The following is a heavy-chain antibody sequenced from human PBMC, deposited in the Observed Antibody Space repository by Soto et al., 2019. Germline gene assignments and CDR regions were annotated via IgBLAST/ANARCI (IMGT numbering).Heavy chain of an antibody. Sequence: GASVKVSCKASGYTFTSYGISWVRQAPGQGLEWMGWISAYNGNTNYAQKLQGRVTMTTDTSTSTAYMELRGLRSDDTAVYYCARDGGPYYDSSGSHYWGQGTLVTVSS. CDR3: ARDGGPYYDSSGSHY. D-gene: IGHD3-22*01. V-gene: IGHV1-18*01. CDR1: GYTFTSYG. J-gene: IGHJ4*02. CDR2: ISAYNGNT.